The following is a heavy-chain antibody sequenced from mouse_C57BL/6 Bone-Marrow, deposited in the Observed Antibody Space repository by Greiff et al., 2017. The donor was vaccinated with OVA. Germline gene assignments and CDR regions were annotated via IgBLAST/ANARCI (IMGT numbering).Heavy chain of an antibody. Sequence: VQLQQSGPELVKPGASVKISCKASGYSFTGYYMNWVKQSPEKSLEWIGEINPSTGGTTYNQKFKAKATLTVDKSSSTAYMQLKSLTSEDSAVYYCARSTTVVAREDAWFAYWGQGTLVTVSA. CDR3: ARSTTVVAREDAWFAY. CDR2: INPSTGGT. D-gene: IGHD1-1*01. V-gene: IGHV1-42*01. CDR1: GYSFTGYY. J-gene: IGHJ3*01.